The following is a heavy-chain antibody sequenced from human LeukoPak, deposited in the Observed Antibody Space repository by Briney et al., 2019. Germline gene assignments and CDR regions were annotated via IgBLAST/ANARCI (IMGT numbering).Heavy chain of an antibody. Sequence: GGSLRLSCAASGFSFTYAWVSWARQAPGKGLEWVGRTRVKTGGGATDYAAPVKGRFTVSSENSKNTVYLQMDSLKTEDTAVYYCFTGPYWGQGTLVTVS. CDR3: FTGPY. CDR2: TRVKTGGGAT. CDR1: GFSFTYAW. J-gene: IGHJ4*02. V-gene: IGHV3-15*05.